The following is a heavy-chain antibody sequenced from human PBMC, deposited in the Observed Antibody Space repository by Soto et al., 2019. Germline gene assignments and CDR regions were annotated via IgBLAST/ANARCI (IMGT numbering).Heavy chain of an antibody. V-gene: IGHV5-51*01. CDR1: GFSFTTYW. D-gene: IGHD1-1*01. Sequence: GESLKISCKASGFSFTTYWIGWVRQRPGKGLEWMGIINPGDSEIRCSPSFQGQVTISADRSISTAYLQWSTLKASDTAMYYCARHEQLYYAYYGMDVWGQGTMDTVSS. CDR3: ARHEQLYYAYYGMDV. CDR2: INPGDSEI. J-gene: IGHJ6*02.